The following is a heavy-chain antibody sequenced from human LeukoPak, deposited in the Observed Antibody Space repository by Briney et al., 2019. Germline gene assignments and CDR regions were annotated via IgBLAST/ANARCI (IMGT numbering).Heavy chain of an antibody. CDR2: ISGSGGST. Sequence: GGSLRLSCAASGFTFSSYAMSWVRQAPGKGLEWVSAISGSGGSTYYADSVKGRFTISRDNSKNTLYLQMNSLRAEDTAVYYXAKXMRVSSGYYYGVDYWGQGTLVTVSS. D-gene: IGHD3-22*01. V-gene: IGHV3-23*01. CDR1: GFTFSSYA. CDR3: AKXMRVSSGYYYGVDY. J-gene: IGHJ4*02.